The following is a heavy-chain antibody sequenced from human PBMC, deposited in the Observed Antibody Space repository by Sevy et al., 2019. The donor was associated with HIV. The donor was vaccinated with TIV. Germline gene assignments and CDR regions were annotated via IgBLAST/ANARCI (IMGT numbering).Heavy chain of an antibody. Sequence: GGSLRVSCAASGFTFNNAWMSWVRQAPGKGLEWVGRIKSKTDGGTTDYAAPVKGRFTISRDDSKNTLYLQMNSLKTEDTAVYYCTTGAYYYDSGGYRGFDYWGQGTLVTVSS. CDR2: IKSKTDGGTT. V-gene: IGHV3-15*01. J-gene: IGHJ4*02. CDR3: TTGAYYYDSGGYRGFDY. CDR1: GFTFNNAW. D-gene: IGHD3-22*01.